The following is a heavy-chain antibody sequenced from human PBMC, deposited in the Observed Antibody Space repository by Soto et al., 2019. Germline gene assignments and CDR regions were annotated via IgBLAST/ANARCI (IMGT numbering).Heavy chain of an antibody. V-gene: IGHV1-18*01. J-gene: IGHJ4*02. CDR3: ARDLDGSGSYYTDY. CDR1: GYTFSNLG. D-gene: IGHD3-10*01. CDR2: ISHWGKT. Sequence: QVQLVQSGAEVKKPGASVEVSCKASGYTFSNLGISWVRQAPGQGLERMGWISHWGKTNYAQKLQGRGTMTTDTTASRGFMELGSLTSNDTAMYFCARDLDGSGSYYTDYWGQGTLVTVSS.